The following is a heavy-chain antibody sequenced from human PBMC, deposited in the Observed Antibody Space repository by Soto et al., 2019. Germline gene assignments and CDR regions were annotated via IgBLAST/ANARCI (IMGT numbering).Heavy chain of an antibody. CDR2: IFPSGTT. J-gene: IGHJ4*02. CDR1: GGSLSGATYS. CDR3: ARSREFDY. Sequence: PSETLSLTCGVSGGSLSGATYSWNWIRQPPGKGLEWIGYIFPSGTTDDNPSLKSRVTISIDVSKNEFSLRLRALTAADTAVYYCARSREFDYWSQGTLVTVSS. V-gene: IGHV4-30-2*01.